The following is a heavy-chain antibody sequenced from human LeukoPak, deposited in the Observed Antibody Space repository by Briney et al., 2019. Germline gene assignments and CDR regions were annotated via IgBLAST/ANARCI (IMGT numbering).Heavy chain of an antibody. Sequence: PSETLSLTCTVSGGSISSDHWGWIRQPPGKGLEWIGCISHRGSTHYNPSLKSRVTISVDTSENHFPLRLSSVTAADTAVYYCATVRGLGVITPYLDYWGQGTLVTVSS. J-gene: IGHJ4*02. CDR1: GGSISSDH. V-gene: IGHV4-59*08. CDR3: ATVRGLGVITPYLDY. D-gene: IGHD3-16*02. CDR2: ISHRGST.